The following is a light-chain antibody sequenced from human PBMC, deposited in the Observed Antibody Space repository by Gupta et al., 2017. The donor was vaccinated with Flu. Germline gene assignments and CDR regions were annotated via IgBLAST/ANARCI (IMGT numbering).Light chain of an antibody. CDR1: SSDFGDYKY. J-gene: IGLJ3*02. CDR3: SSYPTSSANNWV. V-gene: IGLV2-14*01. Sequence: QSALTQPASVSGSPGQSITISCTGTSSDFGDYKYVSWYQQHPGKAPNLMIFEVSNRHSGVAPRCYGSKSGTTASITIVGLPAEDEAAYYCSSYPTSSANNWVFGGGTKLTVL. CDR2: EVS.